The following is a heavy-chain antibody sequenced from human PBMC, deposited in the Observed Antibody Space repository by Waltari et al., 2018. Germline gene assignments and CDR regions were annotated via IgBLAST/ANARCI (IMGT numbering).Heavy chain of an antibody. CDR1: GGSISSGSYY. J-gene: IGHJ4*02. D-gene: IGHD1-26*01. V-gene: IGHV4-61*09. CDR2: IYTSGST. Sequence: QVQLQESGPGLVKPSQTLSLTCTVSGGSISSGSYYWSWIRQPAGKGLEWIGYIYTSGSTNYNPSLKSRVTISVDTSKNQFSLKLSSVTAADTAVYYCARDHGGSYDFDYWGQGTLVTVSS. CDR3: ARDHGGSYDFDY.